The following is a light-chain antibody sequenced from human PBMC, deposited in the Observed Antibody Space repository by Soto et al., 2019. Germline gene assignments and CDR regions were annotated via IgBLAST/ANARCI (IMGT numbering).Light chain of an antibody. J-gene: IGKJ3*01. CDR2: GAS. V-gene: IGKV3-20*01. CDR3: QQYGRSPFT. Sequence: EILMTQSPGTLSLSPGETATLSCRASQSVSSNYVAWFHQKPGQAPRLLIYGASSRATGVPDRFSASGSGTDFTLTISRLEPEDFAVYYCQQYGRSPFTSGPGTKVDIK. CDR1: QSVSSNY.